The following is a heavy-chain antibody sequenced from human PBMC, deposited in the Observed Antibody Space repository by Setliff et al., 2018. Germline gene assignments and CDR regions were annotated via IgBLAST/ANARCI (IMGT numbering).Heavy chain of an antibody. V-gene: IGHV1-18*01. J-gene: IGHJ4*02. Sequence: VSCTASGFVFTNYAITWVRQAPGQGLEWMGWITNYNGKTDYAQKFQDRVILTTDTSTNTAYMELRNLRPDDKAINYCATRTPVTFSGVVTTVWGQGSLVTVSS. CDR2: ITNYNGKT. CDR3: ATRTPVTFSGVVTTV. CDR1: GFVFTNYA. D-gene: IGHD3-3*01.